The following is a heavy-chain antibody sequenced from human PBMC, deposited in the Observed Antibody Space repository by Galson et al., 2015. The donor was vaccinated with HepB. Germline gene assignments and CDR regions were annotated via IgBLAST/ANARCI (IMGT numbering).Heavy chain of an antibody. V-gene: IGHV1-18*04. J-gene: IGHJ4*02. D-gene: IGHD2-2*01. CDR1: GYTFTRYG. Sequence: SVKVSCKASGYTFTRYGISWVRQAPGQGLEWMGWISAYNGNTNYAQKLQGRVTMTTDTSTSTAYMELRSLRSDDTAVYYCARDGEGYCSSTSCYAGDYWGPGTLGTVSS. CDR3: ARDGEGYCSSTSCYAGDY. CDR2: ISAYNGNT.